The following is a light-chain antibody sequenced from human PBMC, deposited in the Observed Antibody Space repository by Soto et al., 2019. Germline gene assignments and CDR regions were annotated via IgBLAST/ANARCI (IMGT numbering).Light chain of an antibody. J-gene: IGKJ1*01. Sequence: EIVLTQSPATLSLSPGERATLSCRASQSVSSYLAWYQQKPGQAPRLLIYDASNRATAIPARFSGSGSGTDSTLTISSLEPEDFALYYCQQRSNWPRTFGQGTKVEIK. V-gene: IGKV3-11*01. CDR3: QQRSNWPRT. CDR1: QSVSSY. CDR2: DAS.